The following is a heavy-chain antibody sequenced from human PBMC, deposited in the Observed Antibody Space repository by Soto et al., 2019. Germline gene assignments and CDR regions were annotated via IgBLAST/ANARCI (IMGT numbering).Heavy chain of an antibody. Sequence: GGSLRLSCAASGFTFSSYSMNWVRQAPGKGLEWVSSISSSSSYIYYADSVKGRFTISRDNAKNSLYLQMNSLRAEDTAVYYCARLKGYCSGGSCNRHDAFDIWGQGAMVTVSS. CDR2: ISSSSSYI. CDR1: GFTFSSYS. V-gene: IGHV3-21*01. J-gene: IGHJ3*02. D-gene: IGHD2-15*01. CDR3: ARLKGYCSGGSCNRHDAFDI.